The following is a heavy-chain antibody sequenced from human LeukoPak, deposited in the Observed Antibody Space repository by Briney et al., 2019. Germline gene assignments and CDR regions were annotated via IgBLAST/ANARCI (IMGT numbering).Heavy chain of an antibody. J-gene: IGHJ6*03. CDR1: GFTFSSYW. CDR2: IRYDGSNK. D-gene: IGHD2-2*01. CDR3: AKMDCSSTSCYTYYYYYMDV. Sequence: GGSLRLSCAASGFTFSSYWMSWVRQAPGKGLEWVAFIRYDGSNKYYADSVKGRFTISRDNSKNTLYLQMNSLRAEDTAVYYCAKMDCSSTSCYTYYYYYMDVWGKGTTVTVSS. V-gene: IGHV3-30*02.